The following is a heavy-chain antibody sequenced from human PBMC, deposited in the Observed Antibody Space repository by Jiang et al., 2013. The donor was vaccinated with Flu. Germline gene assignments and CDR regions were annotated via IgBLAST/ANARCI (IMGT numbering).Heavy chain of an antibody. Sequence: KPGASVKVSCKVSGYTLTELSMHWVRQAPGKGLEWMGGFDPEDGETIYAQKFQGRVTMTEDTSTDTAYMELSSLRSEDTAVYYCATIHPIFYDSSGTITFFDYWGQGTLVTVSS. V-gene: IGHV1-24*01. CDR1: GYTLTELS. J-gene: IGHJ4*02. CDR3: ATIHPIFYDSSGTITFFDY. CDR2: FDPEDGET. D-gene: IGHD3-22*01.